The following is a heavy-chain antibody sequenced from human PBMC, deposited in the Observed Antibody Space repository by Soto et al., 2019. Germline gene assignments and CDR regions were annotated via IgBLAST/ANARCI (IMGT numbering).Heavy chain of an antibody. CDR1: GGSISSGDYH. J-gene: IGHJ3*02. V-gene: IGHV4-31*03. CDR2: IYYSGST. D-gene: IGHD2-15*01. Sequence: QVQLQESGPGLVKPSQTLSLTCTVSGGSISSGDYHWTWIRQLPGKGLEWIANIYYSGSTYYNPSLKSRVTISVDTSKNQFSLELNSVTAADTAVYYCARDRTGYDAFDIWGQGTMVTVSS. CDR3: ARDRTGYDAFDI.